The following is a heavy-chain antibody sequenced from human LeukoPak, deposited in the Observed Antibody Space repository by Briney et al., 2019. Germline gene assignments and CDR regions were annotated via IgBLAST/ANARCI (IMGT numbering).Heavy chain of an antibody. CDR3: ARDRVEMATKFGRGHWFDP. J-gene: IGHJ5*02. CDR1: GYTISSGYY. V-gene: IGHV4-38-2*02. CDR2: IYHSGST. D-gene: IGHD5-24*01. Sequence: TSETLSLTCTVSGYTISSGYYWGWIRQPPGKGLEWIGSIYHSGSTYYNPSLKSRVTISVDTSKNQFSLKLSSVTAADTAVYYCARDRVEMATKFGRGHWFDPWGQGTLVTVSS.